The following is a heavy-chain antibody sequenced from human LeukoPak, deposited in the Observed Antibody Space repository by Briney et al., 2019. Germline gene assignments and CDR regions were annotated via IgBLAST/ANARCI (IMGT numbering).Heavy chain of an antibody. D-gene: IGHD6-19*01. CDR3: AKAGSGWDEYLDN. Sequence: GGSLRLSCAGSGFTFSNYDMSWVRQAPGKGLEWVSAISGSGDGTYYADSVKGRFTISRDNSKNTLYLQMNSLRVEDTAVYFCAKAGSGWDEYLDNWGQGTLVTVSS. J-gene: IGHJ4*02. CDR1: GFTFSNYD. V-gene: IGHV3-23*01. CDR2: ISGSGDGT.